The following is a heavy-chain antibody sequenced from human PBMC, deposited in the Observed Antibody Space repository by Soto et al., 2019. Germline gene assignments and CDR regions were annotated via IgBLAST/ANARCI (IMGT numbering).Heavy chain of an antibody. CDR1: GYNFTILY. Sequence: ASVKVFCTASGYNFTILYAHWVRQAPGQGLEWMGIINPRNGKTTYAQKFQGRVTMTSDTSTATMYMELNGLKSDDTAIYLCVRSGFDFWGPGTLVTVSS. CDR3: VRSGFDF. D-gene: IGHD2-8*02. J-gene: IGHJ4*02. CDR2: INPRNGKT. V-gene: IGHV1-46*01.